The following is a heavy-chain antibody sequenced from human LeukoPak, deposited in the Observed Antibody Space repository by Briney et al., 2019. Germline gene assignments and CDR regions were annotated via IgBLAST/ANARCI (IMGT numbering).Heavy chain of an antibody. V-gene: IGHV4-59*01. Sequence: SETLSLTCTVSGGSISSYYWSWIRQPPGKGLEWIGYIYYSGSTNYNTSLKSRVTISVDTSKNQFFLKLSSVTAADTAVYYCAGSMVRGVITGLDYWGQGTLVTVSS. CDR2: IYYSGST. CDR1: GGSISSYY. CDR3: AGSMVRGVITGLDY. J-gene: IGHJ4*02. D-gene: IGHD3-10*01.